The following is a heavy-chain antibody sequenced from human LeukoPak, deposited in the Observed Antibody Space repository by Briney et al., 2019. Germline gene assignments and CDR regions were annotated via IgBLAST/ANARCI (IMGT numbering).Heavy chain of an antibody. J-gene: IGHJ3*02. CDR1: GGSLSSGDYY. Sequence: SQTLSLTCTVSGGSLSSGDYYWSWIRQPPGKGLEWIGYIYYSGSTYYNPSLKSRVTLSVDTSKNQFSLKLSSVTAADTAVYYCATSPPGDAFDIWGQGTMVTVSS. V-gene: IGHV4-30-4*01. CDR2: IYYSGST. CDR3: ATSPPGDAFDI.